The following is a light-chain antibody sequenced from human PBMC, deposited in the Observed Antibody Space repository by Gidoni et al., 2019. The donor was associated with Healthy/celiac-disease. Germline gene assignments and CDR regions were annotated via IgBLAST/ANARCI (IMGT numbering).Light chain of an antibody. Sequence: SYELTQPPSVSVSPGQTASITCSGDKLGDKYACWYQQKPGQSPVLVIYQDSKRPSGLPERFSGSNSGNTATLTISGTQAMDAADYYCQAWDSSSVVFGGGTKLTVL. CDR2: QDS. CDR3: QAWDSSSVV. V-gene: IGLV3-1*01. CDR1: KLGDKY. J-gene: IGLJ2*01.